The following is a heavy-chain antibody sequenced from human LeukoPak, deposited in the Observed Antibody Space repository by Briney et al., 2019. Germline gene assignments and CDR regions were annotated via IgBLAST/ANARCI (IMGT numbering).Heavy chain of an antibody. D-gene: IGHD5-12*01. J-gene: IGHJ6*02. CDR2: IPYDGSIA. CDR3: VCGYSGLDV. V-gene: IGHV3-30-3*01. CDR1: GFSFSFYA. Sequence: GGSLRLSCAASGFSFSFYAIHWVRQAPGKGLEWLTLIPYDGSIAYYADSVKGRFTISRDNSKNTVYLQMNSLRAEDTAVYYCVCGYSGLDVWGQGTTVTVSS.